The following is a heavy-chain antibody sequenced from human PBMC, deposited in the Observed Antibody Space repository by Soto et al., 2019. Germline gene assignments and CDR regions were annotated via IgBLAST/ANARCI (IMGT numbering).Heavy chain of an antibody. J-gene: IGHJ4*02. CDR1: GFTFSSYG. D-gene: IGHD1-20*01. V-gene: IGHV3-30*18. Sequence: GGSLRLSCAASGFTFSSYGMHWVRQAPGKGLEWVAVISYDGSNKYYADSVKGRFTISRDNSKNTLYLQMNSLRAEDTAVYYCAKPKYNWNYVDYWGQGTLVTVSS. CDR3: AKPKYNWNYVDY. CDR2: ISYDGSNK.